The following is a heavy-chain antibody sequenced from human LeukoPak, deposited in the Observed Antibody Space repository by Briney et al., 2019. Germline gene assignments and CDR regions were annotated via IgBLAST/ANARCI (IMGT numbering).Heavy chain of an antibody. CDR3: TAAGTGYYGMDV. Sequence: GASVKVSCKVSGYTLTELSMNWVRQAPGKGLEWMGGFDPEDGETIYAQKFQGRVTMTEDTSTDTAYMELSSLRSEDTAVYYCTAAGTGYYGMDVWGKGTTVTVSS. CDR1: GYTLTELS. D-gene: IGHD6-13*01. J-gene: IGHJ6*04. CDR2: FDPEDGET. V-gene: IGHV1-24*01.